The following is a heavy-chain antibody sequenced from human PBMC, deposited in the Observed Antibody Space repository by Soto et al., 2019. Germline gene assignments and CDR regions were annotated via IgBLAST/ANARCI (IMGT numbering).Heavy chain of an antibody. V-gene: IGHV3-30-3*01. D-gene: IGHD6-6*01. J-gene: IGHJ4*02. CDR2: ISYDGSNK. Sequence: LRLSCAASGFTFSSYAMHWVRQAPGKGLEWVAVISYDGSNKYYADSVKGRFTISRDNSKNTLYLQMNSLRAEDTAVYYCARDRRYSSSSDIDYWGQGTLVTVSS. CDR1: GFTFSSYA. CDR3: ARDRRYSSSSDIDY.